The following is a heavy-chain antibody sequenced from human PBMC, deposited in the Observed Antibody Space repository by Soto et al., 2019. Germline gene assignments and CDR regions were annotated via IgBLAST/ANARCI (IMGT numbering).Heavy chain of an antibody. Sequence: GRSLRLSCIACGCTFSSYTMYWVRQDPGKGLEWVAVISYDGSNRYYADSVKGRFTISRDNSKNTLYLQMNSLGTEDTVVYYCATEGGDWNHDPYLAYWGQGTLVTVFS. CDR1: GCTFSSYT. CDR2: ISYDGSNR. CDR3: ATEGGDWNHDPYLAY. D-gene: IGHD1-1*01. J-gene: IGHJ4*02. V-gene: IGHV3-30-3*01.